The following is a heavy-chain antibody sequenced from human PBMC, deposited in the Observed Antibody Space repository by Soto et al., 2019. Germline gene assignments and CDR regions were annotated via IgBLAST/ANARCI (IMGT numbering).Heavy chain of an antibody. CDR3: ARATNYYYDSSGYPAY. CDR1: GYTFTGYY. D-gene: IGHD3-22*01. J-gene: IGHJ4*02. V-gene: IGHV1-2*04. Sequence: ASVKVSCKASGYTFTGYYMHWVRQAPGQGLEWMGWINPNSGGTNYAQKFQGWVTMTRDTSISTAYMELSRLRSDDTAVYYCARATNYYYDSSGYPAYWGQGTLVTVSS. CDR2: INPNSGGT.